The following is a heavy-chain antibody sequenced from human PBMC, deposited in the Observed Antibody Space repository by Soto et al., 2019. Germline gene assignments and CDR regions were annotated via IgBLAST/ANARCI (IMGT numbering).Heavy chain of an antibody. V-gene: IGHV4-30-2*01. CDR1: GGSISSGGHS. CDR2: ISHSGST. D-gene: IGHD6-19*01. Sequence: QLQLQESGSGLVKPSQTLSLTCAVSGGSISSGGHSWSWIRQPPGKGLEWIGYISHSGSTYYNPSLNSRVAITVDRSKNQFSLQLSSVSAADTAVYYCARGGLLPDYWGQGTLVTVSS. CDR3: ARGGLLPDY. J-gene: IGHJ1*01.